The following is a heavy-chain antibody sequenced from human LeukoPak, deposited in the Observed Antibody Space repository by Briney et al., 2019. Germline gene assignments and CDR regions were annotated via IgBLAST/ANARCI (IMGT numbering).Heavy chain of an antibody. V-gene: IGHV1-2*02. D-gene: IGHD3-22*01. Sequence: ASVKVSCEASGYTFTDHTIHWVRQAPGQGLEWMGWINPNIGTTNYAKRFQGRLTVTSGTSINTTLMELSSLNPDDTAVFYCARRYDSRGPVTFDFWGQGTLVTVSS. CDR1: GYTFTDHT. CDR2: INPNIGTT. CDR3: ARRYDSRGPVTFDF. J-gene: IGHJ3*01.